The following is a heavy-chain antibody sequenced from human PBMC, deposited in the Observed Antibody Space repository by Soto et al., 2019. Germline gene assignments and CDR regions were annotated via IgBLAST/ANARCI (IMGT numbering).Heavy chain of an antibody. D-gene: IGHD3-3*01. Sequence: QVQLVQSGAEVKKPGASVKVSCKASGYTFTSYGISWVRQAPGQGLEWMGWISAYNGNTNYAQKLQGRVTMTTDTSTSTAYMELSSLRSDDTAVYYCARAEYDFWSGYYAYFDYGMDVWGQGTTVTVSS. V-gene: IGHV1-18*01. CDR1: GYTFTSYG. CDR3: ARAEYDFWSGYYAYFDYGMDV. J-gene: IGHJ6*02. CDR2: ISAYNGNT.